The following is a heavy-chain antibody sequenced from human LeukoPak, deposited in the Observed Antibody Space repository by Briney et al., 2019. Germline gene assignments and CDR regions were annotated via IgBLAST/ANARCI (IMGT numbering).Heavy chain of an antibody. V-gene: IGHV4-34*01. Sequence: SETLSLTCAVYGGSFSGYYWSWIRQPPGKGLEWIGSIYYSGSTYYNPSLKSRVTISVDTSKNQFSLKLSSVTAADTAVYYCARGEWELLIDYWGQGTLVTVSS. CDR1: GGSFSGYY. J-gene: IGHJ4*02. CDR2: IYYSGST. CDR3: ARGEWELLIDY. D-gene: IGHD1-26*01.